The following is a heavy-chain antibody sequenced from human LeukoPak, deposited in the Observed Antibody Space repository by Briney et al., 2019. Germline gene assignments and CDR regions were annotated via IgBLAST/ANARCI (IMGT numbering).Heavy chain of an antibody. Sequence: PGGSLTLSCVDSGLFFSVHYMSWVRQGPGKGLEWVVKTNPDGTETSYVDSVKGRFTISRDNAKNSRYLQMNSLRDEDTAVYYRVRDHWWSFDAWGQGTLVTVSS. V-gene: IGHV3-7*01. D-gene: IGHD2-15*01. J-gene: IGHJ4*02. CDR1: GLFFSVHY. CDR3: VRDHWWSFDA. CDR2: TNPDGTET.